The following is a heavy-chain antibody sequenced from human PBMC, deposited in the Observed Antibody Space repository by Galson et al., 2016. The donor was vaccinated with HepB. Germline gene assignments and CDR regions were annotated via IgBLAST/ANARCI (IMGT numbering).Heavy chain of an antibody. J-gene: IGHJ5*01. CDR2: IWYDGSSK. D-gene: IGHD4-11*01. Sequence: SLRLSCAASGFTFSNYAMHWVRQAPGKGLEWVAVIWYDGSSKYYVDSVKGRFTISRDNSKNTLNLQMSSLRAEDTAVYYCAKVETPNRNYENWFDSWGQGTLVTVSS. V-gene: IGHV3-33*06. CDR1: GFTFSNYA. CDR3: AKVETPNRNYENWFDS.